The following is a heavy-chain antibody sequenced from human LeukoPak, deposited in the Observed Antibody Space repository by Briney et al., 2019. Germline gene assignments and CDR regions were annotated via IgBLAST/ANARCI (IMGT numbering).Heavy chain of an antibody. J-gene: IGHJ4*02. V-gene: IGHV3-21*01. CDR3: ARGVGCSGGSCYFNY. CDR1: GFTFSTYS. CDR2: ISSRSTYI. D-gene: IGHD2-15*01. Sequence: PGGSLRLSCAASGFTFSTYSMNWVRQAPGKGLEWVSSISSRSTYIYYADSMKGRFTISRDNTKNSLYLQMNSLRAEDTAAYYCARGVGCSGGSCYFNYWGQGTLVTVSS.